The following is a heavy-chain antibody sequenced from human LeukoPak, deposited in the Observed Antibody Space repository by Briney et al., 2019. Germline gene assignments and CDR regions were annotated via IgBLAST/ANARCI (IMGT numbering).Heavy chain of an antibody. CDR2: IYYSGST. Sequence: SETLSLTCTVSGGSISSGDYYWSWIRQPPGKGLEWIGCIYYSGSTYYNPSLKSRVTISVDTSKNQFSLELSSVTAADTAVYYCARHGIVDSSRKYYFDYWGQGTLVTVSS. CDR3: ARHGIVDSSRKYYFDY. D-gene: IGHD6-13*01. V-gene: IGHV4-30-4*08. CDR1: GGSISSGDYY. J-gene: IGHJ4*02.